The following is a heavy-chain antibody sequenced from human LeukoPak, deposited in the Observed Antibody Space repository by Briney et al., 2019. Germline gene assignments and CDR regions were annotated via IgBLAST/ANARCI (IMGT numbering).Heavy chain of an antibody. D-gene: IGHD3-10*01. J-gene: IGHJ5*02. CDR3: ARALYYYGSHNWFDP. Sequence: SETLSLTCTVSGGSISSYYWSWIRQPPGKGLEWIGYIYYSGSTNYNPSLKSRVTISVDTSKNQFSLRLSSVTAADTAVYYCARALYYYGSHNWFDPWGQGTLVTVSS. V-gene: IGHV4-59*01. CDR1: GGSISSYY. CDR2: IYYSGST.